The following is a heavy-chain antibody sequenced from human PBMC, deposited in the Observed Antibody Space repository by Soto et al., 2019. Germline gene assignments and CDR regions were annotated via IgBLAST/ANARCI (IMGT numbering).Heavy chain of an antibody. J-gene: IGHJ4*02. CDR1: GGSISSGDYY. V-gene: IGHV4-30-4*01. CDR3: ARALPMIAAAGTAPYYFDY. CDR2: IYYSWST. D-gene: IGHD6-13*01. Sequence: PSETLSLTCTVSGGSISSGDYYWSWIREPAGKGLEWIGYIYYSWSTYYNPSLKSRVTISVDTSKNQFSLQLSSVTAADTAVYYCARALPMIAAAGTAPYYFDYWGQGTLVTVSS.